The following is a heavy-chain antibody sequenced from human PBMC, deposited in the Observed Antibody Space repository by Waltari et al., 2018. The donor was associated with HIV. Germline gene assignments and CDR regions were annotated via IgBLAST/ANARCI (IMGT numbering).Heavy chain of an antibody. J-gene: IGHJ3*02. CDR1: GYTLTDLS. V-gene: IGHV1-24*01. CDR2: FDPEDGET. Sequence: QVQLVQSGAEVKKPGASVKVSCKVSGYTLTDLSIPWVRPPPGKGLEWMGGFDPEDGETIYAQKFQGRVTMTEDTSTDTAYMELSSLRSEDTAVYYCATGGGYYYDSSGFAFDIWGQGTMVTVSS. CDR3: ATGGGYYYDSSGFAFDI. D-gene: IGHD3-22*01.